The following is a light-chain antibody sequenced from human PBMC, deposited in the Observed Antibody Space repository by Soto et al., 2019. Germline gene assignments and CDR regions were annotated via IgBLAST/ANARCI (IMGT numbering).Light chain of an antibody. Sequence: DIQMTQSPSSLSASVGDRVTITCRASQSISNYLNWYQQKPGRAPKLLIYTTSTLESGVPSRFSGNGSGTDFTLTISSLQPEDFATYYCQQSYSIPPVTFGGGTKVDIK. CDR1: QSISNY. V-gene: IGKV1-39*01. CDR3: QQSYSIPPVT. CDR2: TTS. J-gene: IGKJ4*01.